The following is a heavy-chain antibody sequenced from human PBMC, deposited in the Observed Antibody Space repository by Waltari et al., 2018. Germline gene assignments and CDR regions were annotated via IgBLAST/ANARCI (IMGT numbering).Heavy chain of an antibody. CDR3: ASFNAWDYDLDY. D-gene: IGHD3-22*01. CDR1: GGSISSMHYF. Sequence: QLQLQESGPGLVKPSATLSLPCSVSGGSISSMHYFWGWIRQPPGKGLEWIGSLYYNGSTYYNPSLQSRVTMSIDAPKNQLSLRLSSVTAADTAVYFCASFNAWDYDLDYWGQGALVTVSS. J-gene: IGHJ4*02. CDR2: LYYNGST. V-gene: IGHV4-39*01.